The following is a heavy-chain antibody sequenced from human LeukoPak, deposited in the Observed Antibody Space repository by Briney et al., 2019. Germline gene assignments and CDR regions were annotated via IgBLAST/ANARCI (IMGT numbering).Heavy chain of an antibody. CDR3: AKARIASAGTGAFDV. D-gene: IGHD6-13*01. CDR1: GFTVSSYG. Sequence: GGSLRPSCAASGFTVSSYGMTWVRQAPGKGLEWVSAFSATDGSAQYAESVKGRFTISRDNSTNSLYLQMNSLRDEDTAVYYCAKARIASAGTGAFDVWGQGTMVTVSS. V-gene: IGHV3-23*01. CDR2: FSATDGSA. J-gene: IGHJ3*01.